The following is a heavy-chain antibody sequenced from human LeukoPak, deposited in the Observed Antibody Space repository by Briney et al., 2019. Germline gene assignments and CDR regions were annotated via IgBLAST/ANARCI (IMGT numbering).Heavy chain of an antibody. CDR3: AKDPSIAAADPYYYYGMDV. D-gene: IGHD6-13*01. V-gene: IGHV3-23*01. CDR2: ISGSGDST. CDR1: GFTFSSYA. J-gene: IGHJ6*02. Sequence: PGGSLRLSCAASGFTFSSYALSWVRQGPGKGLEWVSSISGSGDSTYYADSVKGRFTISRDNSKNTLFLQMNSLRAEDTAVYYCAKDPSIAAADPYYYYGMDVWGQGTTVTVSS.